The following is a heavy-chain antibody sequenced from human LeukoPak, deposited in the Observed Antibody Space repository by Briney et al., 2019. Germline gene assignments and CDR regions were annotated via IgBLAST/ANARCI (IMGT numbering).Heavy chain of an antibody. CDR3: ASLNFWGNSNAAPFDS. Sequence: GGSLRLSWAPAKLSLDSNWMSWGRQAPGKGLEWVANIKQDGSEGYYMDSVKGRFTISRDNAKNLLFLQMNSPRPDDTAVYYCASLNFWGNSNAAPFDSWGQGSLVTVSS. CDR1: KLSLDSNW. CDR2: IKQDGSEG. D-gene: IGHD3-3*01. V-gene: IGHV3-7*01. J-gene: IGHJ4*02.